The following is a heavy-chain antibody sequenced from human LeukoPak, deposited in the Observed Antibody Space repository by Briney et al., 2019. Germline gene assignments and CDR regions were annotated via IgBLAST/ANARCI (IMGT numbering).Heavy chain of an antibody. J-gene: IGHJ4*02. D-gene: IGHD3-10*02. V-gene: IGHV3-7*03. Sequence: GGSLRLSCVASGYNFSPYWMSWVRQTPGKGLEWVASISNGGYATYYVDSVRARFTISRDDAKNSLFLQMNGLGADDTAVYYCTRENYVPDSRGQGTLVTVSS. CDR3: TRENYVPDS. CDR1: GYNFSPYW. CDR2: ISNGGYAT.